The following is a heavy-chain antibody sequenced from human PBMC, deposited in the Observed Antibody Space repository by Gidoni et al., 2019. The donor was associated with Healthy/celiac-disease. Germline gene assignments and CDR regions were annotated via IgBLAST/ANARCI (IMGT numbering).Heavy chain of an antibody. J-gene: IGHJ6*02. CDR2: ISYDGSNK. CDR1: GVTFSSYG. D-gene: IGHD5-12*01. V-gene: IGHV3-30*18. CDR3: AKDIGGYAGMDV. Sequence: QVQLVESGGGVVQPGRSLRLSWAASGVTFSSYGMHWVRQAPGKGLEWVAVISYDGSNKYYADSVKGRFTISRDNSKNTLYLQMNSLRAEDTAVYYCAKDIGGYAGMDVWGQGTTVTVSS.